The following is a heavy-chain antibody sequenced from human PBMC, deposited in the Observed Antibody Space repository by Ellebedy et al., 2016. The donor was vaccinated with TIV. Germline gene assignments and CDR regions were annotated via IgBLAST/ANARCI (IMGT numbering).Heavy chain of an antibody. Sequence: MPGGSLRLSCTVSGGSISSSSYYWGWFRQPPGKGLEWIGSIYYSGCTYYNPSLKSRVTISVDTSKNQFSLKLSSVTAADTAVYYCASHMVRESTWFDPWGQGTLVTVSS. V-gene: IGHV4-39*01. CDR2: IYYSGCT. CDR1: GGSISSSSYY. J-gene: IGHJ5*02. D-gene: IGHD3-10*01. CDR3: ASHMVRESTWFDP.